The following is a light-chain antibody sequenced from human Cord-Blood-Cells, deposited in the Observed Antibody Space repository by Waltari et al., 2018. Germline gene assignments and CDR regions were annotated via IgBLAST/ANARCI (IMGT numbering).Light chain of an antibody. J-gene: IGKJ1*01. CDR1: QGISNY. Sequence: DIQMTQSQSSMSASVGDRVTITCRASQGISNYLAWYQQKPGKVPKLLIYAASTMQSGVPSRFSGSGSGTDFTLTISSLQPEDVATYYCQKYNSALWTFGKGTKVEIK. V-gene: IGKV1-27*01. CDR2: AAS. CDR3: QKYNSALWT.